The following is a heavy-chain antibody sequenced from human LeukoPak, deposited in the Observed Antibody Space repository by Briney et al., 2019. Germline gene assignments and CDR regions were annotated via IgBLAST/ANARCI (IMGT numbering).Heavy chain of an antibody. Sequence: GASVKVSCKASGYTFTGYYMHWVRQAPGQGLEWMGWINPNSGGTNYAQKFQGRVTMTRDTSISTAYMELSRLRSDDTAVYYCATDFFTSSSAAGNVYWGQGTLVTVSS. CDR3: ATDFFTSSSAAGNVY. V-gene: IGHV1-2*02. CDR2: INPNSGGT. CDR1: GYTFTGYY. D-gene: IGHD6-13*01. J-gene: IGHJ4*02.